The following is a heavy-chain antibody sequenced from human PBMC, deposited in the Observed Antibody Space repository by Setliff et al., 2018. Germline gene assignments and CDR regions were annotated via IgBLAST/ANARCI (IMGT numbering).Heavy chain of an antibody. Sequence: ASVKVSCKTSGYNFITLGINWVRQAPGQGLEWVGWISPYSGKTDYSQKFQGRVTITRDTSASTAYMDLSSLRSDDMAVYYCARGRPTANPYYYYYMDVWGKGTTVTVSS. CDR1: GYNFITLG. CDR2: ISPYSGKT. V-gene: IGHV1-18*03. CDR3: ARGRPTANPYYYYYMDV. D-gene: IGHD4-4*01. J-gene: IGHJ6*03.